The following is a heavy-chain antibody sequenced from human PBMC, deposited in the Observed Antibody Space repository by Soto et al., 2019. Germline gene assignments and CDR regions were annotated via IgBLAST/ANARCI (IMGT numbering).Heavy chain of an antibody. CDR1: GFSFRTSG. CDR2: MWYDGHVE. V-gene: IGHV3-33*01. CDR3: ARGLPKVAGGAFDM. Sequence: QVHLVESGGGVVQPGRSVTLSCAASGFSFRTSGMHWVRQAPGKGLEWVTGMWYDGHVEGYLDSVKGRFTISRDNSNSLMSLQMSNLRVDDTAVYYCARGLPKVAGGAFDMWGHGTMVTVSS. J-gene: IGHJ3*02. D-gene: IGHD2-15*01.